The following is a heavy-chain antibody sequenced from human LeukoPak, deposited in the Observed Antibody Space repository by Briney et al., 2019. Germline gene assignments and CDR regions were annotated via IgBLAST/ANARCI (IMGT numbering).Heavy chain of an antibody. CDR2: ISYDGSNK. J-gene: IGHJ4*02. CDR3: ARDRGGSYSAIDY. D-gene: IGHD2-15*01. CDR1: GFTFSSYW. Sequence: GGSLRLSCAASGFTFSSYWMSWVRQAPGKGLEWVAVISYDGSNKYYADSVKGRFTISRDNSKNTLYLQMNSLRAEDTAVYYCARDRGGSYSAIDYWGQGTLVTVSS. V-gene: IGHV3-30*03.